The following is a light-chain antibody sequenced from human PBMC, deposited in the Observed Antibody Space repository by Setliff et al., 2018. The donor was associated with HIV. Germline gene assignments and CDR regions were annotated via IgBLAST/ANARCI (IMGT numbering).Light chain of an antibody. Sequence: VTQEPSLTVSPGGTVTLTCASSTGAVASGHYANWYQQKPGQAPRALIYSTTYKHSWTPARFSGSLLGGRAALTPSDVRPEDEAEYYCLLYYGGFYVFGSGTKVTVL. CDR1: TGAVASGHY. CDR2: STT. CDR3: LLYYGGFYV. V-gene: IGLV7-43*01. J-gene: IGLJ1*01.